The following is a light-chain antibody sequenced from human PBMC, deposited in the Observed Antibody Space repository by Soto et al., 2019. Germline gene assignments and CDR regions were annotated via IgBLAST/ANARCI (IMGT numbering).Light chain of an antibody. Sequence: EIVLTQSPATLSLSPGEIATLSCRASQSVGSYLAWYQQKPGQAPRLLIYDASNRATGIPARFSGSGSGTDFILIISGLEPEDSTVYYCQQRSNGLTFGGGTKVEIK. CDR1: QSVGSY. CDR2: DAS. V-gene: IGKV3-11*01. J-gene: IGKJ4*01. CDR3: QQRSNGLT.